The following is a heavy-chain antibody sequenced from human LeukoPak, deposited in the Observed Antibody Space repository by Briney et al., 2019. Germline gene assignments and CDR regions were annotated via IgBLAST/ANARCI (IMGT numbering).Heavy chain of an antibody. D-gene: IGHD1-14*01. CDR2: IHNSGRT. CDR3: ARHGTISSESYFDY. Sequence: PSETLSLTCSVSGGSVSSYYWSWIRQSPGKGLEWIGYIHNSGRTNYSPSLKSRVTGFVDTSKNQVSLRLSSVTAADTAVYYCARHGTISSESYFDYWGQGALVTVSS. V-gene: IGHV4-59*08. CDR1: GGSVSSYY. J-gene: IGHJ4*02.